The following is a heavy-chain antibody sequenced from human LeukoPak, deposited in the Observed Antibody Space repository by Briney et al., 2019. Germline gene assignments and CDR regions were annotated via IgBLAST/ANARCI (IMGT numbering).Heavy chain of an antibody. CDR3: ASPRAERSTWYAVDY. J-gene: IGHJ4*02. Sequence: PSETLSLTCAVSGGSISRSNWGSWVRQSPGKGLEWTGEIYDNGSTNYNPSVKISVTISVDKSKNQSSLRLSSVTAADTAIYYCASPRAERSTWYAVDYWGQGTLVTVSA. V-gene: IGHV4-4*02. D-gene: IGHD6-13*01. CDR2: IYDNGST. CDR1: GGSISRSNW.